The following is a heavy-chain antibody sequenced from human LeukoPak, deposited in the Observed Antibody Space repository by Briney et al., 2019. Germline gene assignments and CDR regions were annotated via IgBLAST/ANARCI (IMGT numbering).Heavy chain of an antibody. V-gene: IGHV4-34*01. CDR2: IKHDENT. D-gene: IGHD6-6*01. CDR1: GVSFTDYY. CDR3: ARSIAARPPYYFYYMDV. J-gene: IGHJ6*03. Sequence: PSETLSLTCAVYGVSFTDYYWTWIRQFPGTGLEWIGEIKHDENTHYNPSLKSRVTMSVDTSKNQVSLTLSSVTAADTAVYYCARSIAARPPYYFYYMDVWGKGTTVTVSS.